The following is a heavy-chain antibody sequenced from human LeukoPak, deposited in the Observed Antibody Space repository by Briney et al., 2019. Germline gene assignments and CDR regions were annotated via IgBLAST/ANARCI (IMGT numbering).Heavy chain of an antibody. D-gene: IGHD2-15*01. Sequence: SCKASGNTFTGYYMHWVRQAPGKGLEWVAFIRYDGSNKYYVDSVKGRFTISRDNSKNTLYLQMNSLRAEDTAVYYCATDSAQMYLLRWGQGTLVIVSS. J-gene: IGHJ4*02. CDR2: IRYDGSNK. V-gene: IGHV3-30*02. CDR1: GNTFTGYY. CDR3: ATDSAQMYLLR.